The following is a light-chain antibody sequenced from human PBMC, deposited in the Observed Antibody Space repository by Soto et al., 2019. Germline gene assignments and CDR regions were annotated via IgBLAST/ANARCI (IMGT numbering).Light chain of an antibody. CDR3: QQYTDWPLT. CDR2: GAS. CDR1: QNVRSN. J-gene: IGKJ4*01. V-gene: IGKV3-15*01. Sequence: IVMTQSPATLSVSPGERATLSCRASQNVRSNLAWYQQKPGQAPRLLIYGASTRATGVPARFSGSGSGTEFTLTISSLQSEDFAVYYCQQYTDWPLTFGGGTKVEIK.